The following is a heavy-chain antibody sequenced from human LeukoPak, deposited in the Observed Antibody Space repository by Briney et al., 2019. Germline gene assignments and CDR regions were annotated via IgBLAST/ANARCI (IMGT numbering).Heavy chain of an antibody. CDR3: ARGFDGYPFGWWFDP. CDR1: GFTFTTYW. V-gene: IGHV3-74*01. D-gene: IGHD5-24*01. J-gene: IGHJ5*02. Sequence: PGGSLRLSCVVSGFTFTTYWMHWGCHAPGKGLVWVSRVDADGSTTIYADSVKGRFTISRDNGINTVYLQMNSLRAEGTAVYYCARGFDGYPFGWWFDPWARGTLVSVSS. CDR2: VDADGSTT.